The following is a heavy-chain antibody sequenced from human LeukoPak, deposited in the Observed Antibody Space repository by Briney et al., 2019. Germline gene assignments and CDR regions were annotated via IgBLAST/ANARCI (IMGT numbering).Heavy chain of an antibody. D-gene: IGHD6-13*01. V-gene: IGHV4-31*03. Sequence: SQTLSLTCTVSGGSISSGGYYWSWIRQHPGKGLEWIGYIYYSGSTYYNPSLKSRVTISVDTSKNQFSLKLSSVTAADTAVYYCARGRSQQLVHRGHYFDYWGQGTLVTVSS. CDR2: IYYSGST. CDR1: GGSISSGGYY. J-gene: IGHJ4*02. CDR3: ARGRSQQLVHRGHYFDY.